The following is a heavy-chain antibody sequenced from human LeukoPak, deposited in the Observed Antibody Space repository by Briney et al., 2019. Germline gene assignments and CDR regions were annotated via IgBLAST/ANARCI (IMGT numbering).Heavy chain of an antibody. CDR2: IHYSGST. Sequence: PSETLSLTCTVSGGSISSSSYYWGWIRQPPGKGLEWIGSIHYSGSTYYNPSLKSRVTISVVTSKNQFSLKLSSVTAADTAVYYCARRRYYYGSGSYYYYFDYWGQGTLVTVSS. J-gene: IGHJ4*02. D-gene: IGHD3-10*01. V-gene: IGHV4-39*07. CDR1: GGSISSSSYY. CDR3: ARRRYYYGSGSYYYYFDY.